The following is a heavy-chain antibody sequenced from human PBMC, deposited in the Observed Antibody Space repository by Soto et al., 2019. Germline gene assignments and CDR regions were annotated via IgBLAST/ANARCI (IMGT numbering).Heavy chain of an antibody. CDR3: ARQYCSSTRCYNYFDY. D-gene: IGHD2-2*02. CDR1: GGSISSSSYY. Sequence: SETLSLTCPVSGGSISSSSYYWGWIRQPPGKGLEWIGSIYYSGSTYYNPSLKSRVTISVDTSKNQFSLKLSSVTAADTAVYYCARQYCSSTRCYNYFDYWGQGTLVTVSS. V-gene: IGHV4-39*01. J-gene: IGHJ4*02. CDR2: IYYSGST.